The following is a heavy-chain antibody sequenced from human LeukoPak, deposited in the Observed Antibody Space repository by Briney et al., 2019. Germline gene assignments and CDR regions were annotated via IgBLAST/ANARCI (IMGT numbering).Heavy chain of an antibody. CDR2: ISGSGGST. CDR1: GFTFSSYA. J-gene: IGHJ3*02. Sequence: GGSLRLSCAASGFTFSSYAMSWVRQAPGKGLEWVSAISGSGGSTYYADSVKGRFTISRDNSKNTLYLQMNSLRAEDTAAYYCAKDLRIVVVPAAFHDIWGQGTMVTVSS. V-gene: IGHV3-23*01. CDR3: AKDLRIVVVPAAFHDI. D-gene: IGHD2-2*01.